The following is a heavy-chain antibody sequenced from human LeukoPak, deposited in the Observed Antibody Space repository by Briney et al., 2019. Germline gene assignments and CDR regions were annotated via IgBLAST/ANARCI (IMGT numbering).Heavy chain of an antibody. D-gene: IGHD4-17*01. Sequence: PSETLFLTCTVSGGSISGSIYYWAWIRQPPGKGLEWIGSGFYSGSAYYNPSLKSRVTISVDTSKNQFSLNLSSLTAADTAVYYCARLRGAMTPVTSDFDYWGQGTLVTVSS. CDR3: ARLRGAMTPVTSDFDY. J-gene: IGHJ4*02. CDR1: GGSISGSIYY. V-gene: IGHV4-39*01. CDR2: GFYSGSA.